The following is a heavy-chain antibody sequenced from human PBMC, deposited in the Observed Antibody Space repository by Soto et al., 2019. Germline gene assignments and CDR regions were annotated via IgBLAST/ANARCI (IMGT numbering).Heavy chain of an antibody. CDR2: ISAHNGNT. V-gene: IGHV1-18*01. D-gene: IGHD2-2*01. J-gene: IGHJ5*02. CDR1: GYTFTSYG. Sequence: QVQLVQSGAEVKKPGASVKVSCKASGYTFTSYGISWVRQAPGQGLEWMGWISAHNGNTNYAQKLQGRVTMTTGTSTSTAYMELRSLRSDDTAVYYCARGEVCSSTSCPRPFDPWCQGTLVTVSS. CDR3: ARGEVCSSTSCPRPFDP.